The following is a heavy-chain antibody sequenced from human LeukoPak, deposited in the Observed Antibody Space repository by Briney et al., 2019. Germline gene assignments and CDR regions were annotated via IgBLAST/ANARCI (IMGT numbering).Heavy chain of an antibody. D-gene: IGHD2-2*01. V-gene: IGHV1-69*13. CDR3: AARPGCSSTSCYVVY. Sequence: SVKVSCKASGGTFSSYAISWVRQAPGQGLEWMGGIIPIFGTANYAQKFQGRVTITADESTSAAYMELSSLRSEDTAVYYCAARPGCSSTSCYVVYWGQGTLVTVSS. CDR1: GGTFSSYA. J-gene: IGHJ4*02. CDR2: IIPIFGTA.